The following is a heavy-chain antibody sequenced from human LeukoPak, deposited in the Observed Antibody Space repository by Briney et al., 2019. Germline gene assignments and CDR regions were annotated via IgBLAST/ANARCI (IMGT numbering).Heavy chain of an antibody. CDR2: ISGSGGST. CDR1: GFTFSSYA. V-gene: IGHV3-23*01. CDR3: ASGGVGAFDI. D-gene: IGHD3-10*01. J-gene: IGHJ3*02. Sequence: QTGGSLRLSCAASGFTFSSYAMSWVRQAPGKGLEWVSVISGSGGSTYYADSVKGRFTISRDNSKNTLYLQMNSLRADDTAVYYCASGGVGAFDIWGQGTMVTVSS.